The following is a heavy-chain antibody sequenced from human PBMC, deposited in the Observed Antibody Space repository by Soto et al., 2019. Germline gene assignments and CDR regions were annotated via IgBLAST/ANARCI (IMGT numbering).Heavy chain of an antibody. CDR1: GFTFSSYA. CDR2: ISGSGGST. D-gene: IGHD5-18*01. CDR3: ARESDVDTAMVYYYYGMDV. J-gene: IGHJ6*02. Sequence: GGSLRLSCAASGFTFSSYAMSWVRQAPGKGLEWVSAISGSGGSTYYADSVKGRFTISRDNSKNTLYLQMNSLRAEDTAVYYCARESDVDTAMVYYYYGMDVWGQGTTVTVSS. V-gene: IGHV3-23*01.